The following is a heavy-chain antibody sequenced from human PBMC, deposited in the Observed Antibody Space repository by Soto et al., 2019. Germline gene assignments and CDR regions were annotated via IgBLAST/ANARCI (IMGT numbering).Heavy chain of an antibody. Sequence: EVQLLESGGGLVQPGGSLRLSCAVYGFSFSTYGVTWVRQAPGKGLEWVGGVSGGSGSTHYADSVKGRFTITGDDYKNTVYLQMNSLRVEDTAVYYCAKWNGYGDYWGQGTLVTVSS. V-gene: IGHV3-23*01. CDR3: AKWNGYGDY. J-gene: IGHJ4*02. D-gene: IGHD1-1*01. CDR1: GFSFSTYG. CDR2: VSGGSGST.